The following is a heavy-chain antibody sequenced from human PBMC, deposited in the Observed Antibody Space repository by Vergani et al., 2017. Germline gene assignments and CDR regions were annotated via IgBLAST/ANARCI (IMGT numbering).Heavy chain of an antibody. V-gene: IGHV4-4*07. Sequence: QVQLQESGPGLVKPSETLSLTCIVSGGSISPYYWSWIRQPAGKGLEWIGRIYTSESTNYNPCLRSRVTMSLDTSKNHVSLRLNSLTAAHTAVYYCARRSGIVYYIFSGTHSFLDFWGQGTLVTVSS. CDR1: GGSISPYY. CDR2: IYTSEST. D-gene: IGHD3-9*01. CDR3: ARRSGIVYYIFSGTHSFLDF. J-gene: IGHJ4*02.